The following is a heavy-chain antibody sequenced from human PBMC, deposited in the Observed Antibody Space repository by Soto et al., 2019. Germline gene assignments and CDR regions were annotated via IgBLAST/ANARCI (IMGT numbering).Heavy chain of an antibody. Sequence: SETLSLTCTVSGGSVSSGSYYWSWIRQPPGKGLEWIGYIYYSGSTNYNPSLKSRVTISVDTSKNQFSLKLSSVTAADTAVYSCARDKKYYDFWSGYYTFSMDVWGQGTMVTVSS. V-gene: IGHV4-61*01. CDR1: GGSVSSGSYY. D-gene: IGHD3-3*01. CDR2: IYYSGST. J-gene: IGHJ6*02. CDR3: ARDKKYYDFWSGYYTFSMDV.